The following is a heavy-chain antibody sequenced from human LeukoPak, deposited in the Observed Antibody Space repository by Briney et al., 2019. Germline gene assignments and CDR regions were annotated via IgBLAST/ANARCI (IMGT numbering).Heavy chain of an antibody. CDR3: AREEMATIEAGDY. V-gene: IGHV1-69*05. J-gene: IGHJ4*02. Sequence: SVKVSCKTSGGTFSNYAINWVRQAPGQGLEWMGGIIPIFGTANYAQKCQGRATITTDDSTSTAYMELSSLRSEDTAVYYCAREEMATIEAGDYWGQGTLVTVSS. D-gene: IGHD5-24*01. CDR2: IIPIFGTA. CDR1: GGTFSNYA.